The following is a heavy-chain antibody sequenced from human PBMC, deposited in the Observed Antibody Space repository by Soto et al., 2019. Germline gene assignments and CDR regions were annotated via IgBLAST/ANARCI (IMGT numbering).Heavy chain of an antibody. CDR3: ATLVATISLAEAYYFDY. CDR2: ISSSSSYI. CDR1: GFTFDDYA. J-gene: IGHJ4*02. Sequence: PGGSLRLSCAASGFTFDDYAMHWVRQAPGKGLEWVSSISSSSSYIYYADSVKGRFTISRDNAKNSLYLQMNSLRAEDTAVYYCATLVATISLAEAYYFDYWGPGTLVTVSS. D-gene: IGHD5-12*01. V-gene: IGHV3-21*01.